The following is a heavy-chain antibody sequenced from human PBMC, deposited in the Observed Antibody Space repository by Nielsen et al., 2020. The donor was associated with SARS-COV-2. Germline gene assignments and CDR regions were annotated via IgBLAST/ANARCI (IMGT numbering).Heavy chain of an antibody. V-gene: IGHV3-23*01. CDR1: GLTSSSYV. J-gene: IGHJ4*02. CDR3: ARDGRIGYGVYLDY. CDR2: VSGNVTQTT. D-gene: IGHD5-12*01. Sequence: GESLKISCAASGLTSSSYVMNWVRQAPGKGLERVSAVSGNVTQTTYYADSVKGRFTISRDNSQNTLYLEMNGLRAEDTAIYYCARDGRIGYGVYLDYWGQGTPVTVSS.